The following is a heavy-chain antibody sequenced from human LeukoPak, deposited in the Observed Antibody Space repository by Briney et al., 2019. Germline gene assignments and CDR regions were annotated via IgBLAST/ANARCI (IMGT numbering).Heavy chain of an antibody. CDR3: VRQPYSSNH. J-gene: IGHJ4*02. D-gene: IGHD6-13*01. V-gene: IGHV3-53*01. CDR2: IYSVGAK. Sequence: GGSLRLSCAASGFTVSSNYMIWVRQAPGKGQDWVSVIYSVGAKFYADSVRGRFTTSRDTSENTLFLQMNSLKSDDTAVYYCVRQPYSSNHWGQGTLVTVSS. CDR1: GFTVSSNY.